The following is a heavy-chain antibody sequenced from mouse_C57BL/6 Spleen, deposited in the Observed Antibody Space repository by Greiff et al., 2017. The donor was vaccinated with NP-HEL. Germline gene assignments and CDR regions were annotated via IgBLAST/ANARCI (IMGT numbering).Heavy chain of an antibody. CDR2: ISGGGGNT. J-gene: IGHJ2*01. Sequence: VESGGGLVKPGGSLKLSCAASGFTFSSYTMSWVRQTPEKRLEWVATISGGGGNTYYPDSVKGRFTISRDNAKNTLYLQMSSLRSEDTALYYCARHGYYGSSYYFDYWGQGTTLTVSS. CDR1: GFTFSSYT. V-gene: IGHV5-9*01. D-gene: IGHD1-1*01. CDR3: ARHGYYGSSYYFDY.